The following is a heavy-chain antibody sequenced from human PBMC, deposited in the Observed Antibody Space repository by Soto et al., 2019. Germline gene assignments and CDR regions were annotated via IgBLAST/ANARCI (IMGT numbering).Heavy chain of an antibody. J-gene: IGHJ5*02. CDR3: AREPGSTKPTIFGVVIWFDP. V-gene: IGHV6-1*01. CDR2: TYYRSKWYN. CDR1: GDSVSSNSAA. D-gene: IGHD3-3*01. Sequence: SQTLSLTCATSGDSVSSNSAAWNWIRQSPSRGLEWLGRTYYRSKWYNDYAVSVKSRITINPDTSKNQFSLQLNSVTPEDTAVYYCAREPGSTKPTIFGVVIWFDPWGQGTLVTVSS.